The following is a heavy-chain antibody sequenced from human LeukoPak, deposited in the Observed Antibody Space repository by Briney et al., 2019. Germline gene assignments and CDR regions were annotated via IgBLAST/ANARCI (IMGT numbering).Heavy chain of an antibody. CDR3: ARRSAGDYFDH. Sequence: GESLKISCKGSGYRFTDYWIGWVRQMPGKGLEWMGIIYPGDSDTRYSPSFQGQVTMSVDKSINTAYLQWSSLEASDTAMYYCARRSAGDYFDHWGQGTLVTVSS. CDR2: IYPGDSDT. D-gene: IGHD1-26*01. CDR1: GYRFTDYW. V-gene: IGHV5-51*01. J-gene: IGHJ4*02.